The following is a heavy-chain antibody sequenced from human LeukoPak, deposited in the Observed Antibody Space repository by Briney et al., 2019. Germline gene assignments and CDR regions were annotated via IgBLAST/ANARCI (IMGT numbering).Heavy chain of an antibody. CDR3: ARSLRYFDWPSYYFDY. CDR1: GFXFSSYW. V-gene: IGHV3-7*04. J-gene: IGHJ4*02. D-gene: IGHD3-9*01. CDR2: IKEDGSEK. Sequence: GGSLRLSCAASGFXFSSYWMSWVRQAPGKGLEWVANIKEDGSEKYYVDSVKGRFTISRDNAKNSLYLQMNSLRAEDTAVYYCARSLRYFDWPSYYFDYWGQGTLVTVSS.